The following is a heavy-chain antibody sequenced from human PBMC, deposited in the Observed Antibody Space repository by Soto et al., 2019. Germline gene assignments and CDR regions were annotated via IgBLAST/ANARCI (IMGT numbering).Heavy chain of an antibody. V-gene: IGHV3-23*01. CDR2: ISGSGGST. CDR3: AKLTDPDYYDSSGYPLGTFDY. J-gene: IGHJ4*02. Sequence: EVQLLESGGGLVQPGGSLRLSCAASGFTFSSYAMSWVRQVPGKGLEWVSAISGSGGSTYYADSVKGRFTISRDNSKNTLYLQMNSLRAEDTAVYYCAKLTDPDYYDSSGYPLGTFDYWGQGTLVTVSS. CDR1: GFTFSSYA. D-gene: IGHD3-22*01.